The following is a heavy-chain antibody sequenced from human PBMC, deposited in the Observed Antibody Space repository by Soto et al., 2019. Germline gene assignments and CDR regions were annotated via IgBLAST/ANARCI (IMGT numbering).Heavy chain of an antibody. CDR3: ARGVYCSSTSCYHGPFDY. CDR1: GYTFTIYA. D-gene: IGHD2-2*01. Sequence: ASVKVSCKASGYTFTIYAMHCVLRAPLQRLEWMGWINAGNGNTKYSQKFQGRVTITRDASASTAYMELSSLRSEDTAVYYCARGVYCSSTSCYHGPFDYWGQGTLVTVSS. CDR2: INAGNGNT. V-gene: IGHV1-3*01. J-gene: IGHJ4*02.